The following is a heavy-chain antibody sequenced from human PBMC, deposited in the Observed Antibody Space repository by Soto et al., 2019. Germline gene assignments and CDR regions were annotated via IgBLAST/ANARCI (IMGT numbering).Heavy chain of an antibody. Sequence: SSETLSLTCTVSGGSISSGGYYWSWIRQHPGKGLEWIGYIYYSGSTYYNPSLKSRVTISVDTSKNQFSLKLSSVTAADTAVYYCARDLSNSYGDYGWFDPWGQGTLVTVSS. D-gene: IGHD4-17*01. CDR1: GGSISSGGYY. J-gene: IGHJ5*02. CDR2: IYYSGST. CDR3: ARDLSNSYGDYGWFDP. V-gene: IGHV4-31*03.